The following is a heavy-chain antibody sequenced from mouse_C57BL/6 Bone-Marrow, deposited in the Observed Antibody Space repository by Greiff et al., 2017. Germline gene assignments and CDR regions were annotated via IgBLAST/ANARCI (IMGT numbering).Heavy chain of an antibody. D-gene: IGHD1-1*01. CDR3: ARLSTVVATDY. V-gene: IGHV5-4*01. Sequence: EVQRVESGGGLVKPGGSLKLSCAASGFTFSSYAMSWVRQTPEKRLEWVATISDGGSYTYYPDNVKGRFTISRDNAKNNLYLQMSQLKSEDTAMYYCARLSTVVATDYWGQGTTLTVAS. J-gene: IGHJ2*01. CDR2: ISDGGSYT. CDR1: GFTFSSYA.